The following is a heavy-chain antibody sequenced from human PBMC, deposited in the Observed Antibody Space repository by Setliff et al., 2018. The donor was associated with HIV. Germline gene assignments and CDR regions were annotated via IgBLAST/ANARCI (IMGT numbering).Heavy chain of an antibody. Sequence: TLSLTCAVYGGSFSGYYWTWIRQSPSGLEWIGKINHRGIANSSPSLKSRVTISIDTSKNQFSLRLTSVTAADTALYYCARAQIAAPRPYEYWGQGTLVTVSS. J-gene: IGHJ4*02. CDR3: ARAQIAAPRPYEY. V-gene: IGHV4-34*01. D-gene: IGHD6-6*01. CDR2: INHRGIA. CDR1: GGSFSGYY.